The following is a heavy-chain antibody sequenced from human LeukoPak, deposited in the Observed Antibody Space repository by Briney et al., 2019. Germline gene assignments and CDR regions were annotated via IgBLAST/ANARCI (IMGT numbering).Heavy chain of an antibody. CDR1: GFTFSSYA. J-gene: IGHJ4*02. V-gene: IGHV3-23*01. Sequence: GGSLRLSCAASGFTFSSYAMSWVRQAPGKGLEWVSAISGSGGSTYYADSVKGRFTISRDNSKNTLCLQMNSLRAEDTAVYYCAKGSFTSWFRELMSPDYWGQGTLVTVSS. CDR3: AKGSFTSWFRELMSPDY. CDR2: ISGSGGST. D-gene: IGHD3-10*01.